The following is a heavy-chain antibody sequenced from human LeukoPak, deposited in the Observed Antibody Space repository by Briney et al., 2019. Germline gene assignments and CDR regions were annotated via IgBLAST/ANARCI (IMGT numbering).Heavy chain of an antibody. D-gene: IGHD2-2*01. CDR3: ARDGLVVVPAAIFPAFDI. CDR1: GGSLSSGGYY. V-gene: IGHV4-31*03. Sequence: SQTLSLTCTVSGGSLSSGGYYWSWIRQHPGKGLEWIGYIYYSGSTYYNPSLKSRVTISVDTSKNQFSLKLSSVTAADTAVYYCARDGLVVVPAAIFPAFDIWGQGTMATVSS. CDR2: IYYSGST. J-gene: IGHJ3*02.